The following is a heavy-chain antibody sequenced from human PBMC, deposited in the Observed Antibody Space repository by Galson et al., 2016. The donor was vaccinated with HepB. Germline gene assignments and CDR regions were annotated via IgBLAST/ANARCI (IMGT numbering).Heavy chain of an antibody. CDR1: GFSLTSAGVG. D-gene: IGHD1-26*01. CDR3: AHGHREGGSRFFDY. J-gene: IGHJ4*02. Sequence: PALVKPTQTLTLTCTFSGFSLTSAGVGVGWVRQPPGKALEWLALLYWDDDKHYSPSLKSRLTITKDTSKNQVVLTMNSVDPVDTATYYCAHGHREGGSRFFDYWGQGILVTVSS. CDR2: LYWDDDK. V-gene: IGHV2-5*02.